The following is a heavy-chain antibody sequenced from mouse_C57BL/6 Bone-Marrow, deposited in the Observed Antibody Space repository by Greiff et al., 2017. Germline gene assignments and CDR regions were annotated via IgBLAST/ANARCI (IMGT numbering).Heavy chain of an antibody. CDR2: IDPENGDT. V-gene: IGHV14-4*01. J-gene: IGHJ1*03. Sequence: EVKLVESGAELVRPGASVKLSCTASGFNIKDAYMHWVKQRPEKGLAWIGWIDPENGDTEYASKFQGKATITADTSSNTAYLQRSSLTSEDTAFYYCTTKGYDGGWYFDVWGTGTTGTVSS. CDR3: TTKGYDGGWYFDV. D-gene: IGHD2-2*01. CDR1: GFNIKDAY.